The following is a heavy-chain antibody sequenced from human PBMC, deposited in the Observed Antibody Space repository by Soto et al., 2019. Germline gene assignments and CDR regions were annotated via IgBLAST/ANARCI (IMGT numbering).Heavy chain of an antibody. CDR2: VYHTGAT. D-gene: IGHD5-12*01. Sequence: TSETLSLTXTVSGASISSSYWSWIRQSPERGLEWIAYVYHTGATNYNPSLKSRVTISLDTSKGQFSLNLTSLTTADTAVYFCARGGNRYSNVASGVGGFDYWGQGSLVTVSS. V-gene: IGHV4-59*01. J-gene: IGHJ4*02. CDR3: ARGGNRYSNVASGVGGFDY. CDR1: GASISSSY.